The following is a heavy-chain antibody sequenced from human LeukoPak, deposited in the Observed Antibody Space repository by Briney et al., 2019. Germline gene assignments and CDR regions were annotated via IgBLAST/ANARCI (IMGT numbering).Heavy chain of an antibody. D-gene: IGHD5-18*01. CDR3: GRDEGWIQLWF. CDR2: ISSSSSYI. J-gene: IGHJ4*02. V-gene: IGHV3-21*04. Sequence: PGGSLRLSCAASGFTFSSYSMNWVRQAPGKGLEWVSSISSSSSYIYYADSVKGRFTISRDNSKNTLYLQMNRLRAEDTATYYCGRDEGWIQLWFRGQGTLVTVSS. CDR1: GFTFSSYS.